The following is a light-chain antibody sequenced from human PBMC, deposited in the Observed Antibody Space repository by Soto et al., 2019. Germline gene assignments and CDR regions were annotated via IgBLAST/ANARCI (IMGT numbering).Light chain of an antibody. J-gene: IGKJ2*01. CDR1: QAISSS. V-gene: IGKV1-9*01. CDR2: AAS. Sequence: DIQLTQSASSLSASVGERVTITYRASQAISSSLAWYQHNPGKAPKLLIYAASTLQNGVPSSFSGSGSGTEFTLTISSLQPEDFATYYCQHLNDYRYTFGQGTKVEIK. CDR3: QHLNDYRYT.